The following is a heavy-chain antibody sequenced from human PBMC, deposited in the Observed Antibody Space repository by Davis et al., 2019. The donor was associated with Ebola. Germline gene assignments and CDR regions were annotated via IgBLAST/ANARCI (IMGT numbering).Heavy chain of an antibody. CDR1: GFTFSSYA. V-gene: IGHV3-23*01. CDR3: AKGPLTGHFDN. CDR2: ISGSGANT. Sequence: GESLKISCAVSGFTFSSYAMSWVRQAPGKGLEWVSSISGSGANTYYADSVKGRFTISRDNSKNTLYLQMNSLRAEDTAVYYCAKGPLTGHFDNWGQGTLVTVSS. D-gene: IGHD7-27*01. J-gene: IGHJ4*02.